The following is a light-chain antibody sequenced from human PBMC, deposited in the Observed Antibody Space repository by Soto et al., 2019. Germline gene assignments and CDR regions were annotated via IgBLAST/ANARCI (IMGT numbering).Light chain of an antibody. V-gene: IGLV1-44*01. CDR2: SNN. Sequence: QSVLTQPPSASGTPGQRVTISCSGSSSNIGRNTVHWYQHVPGTAPKLLIYSNNQRPSGVPDRFSGSTSGTPVSLAISGLQSEDEADYYCAAWDDSLNAVVFSGGTKLTVL. J-gene: IGLJ2*01. CDR3: AAWDDSLNAVV. CDR1: SSNIGRNT.